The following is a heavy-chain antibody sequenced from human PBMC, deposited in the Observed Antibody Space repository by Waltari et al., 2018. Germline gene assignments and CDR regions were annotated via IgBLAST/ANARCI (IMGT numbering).Heavy chain of an antibody. CDR2: FSGSAGHT. V-gene: IGHV3-23*01. Sequence: EVKLTASGGARVQPGGFLRLSCAASGLNSGNHPNISVRQATGKGLECVSLFSGSAGHTHYAYSVRGRFTIARDNSKNMLYLQMSILRVEDTAIYYCAKGGVNWNVRDGFDSWGQGPPVTVSS. CDR1: GLNSGNHP. J-gene: IGHJ4*02. CDR3: AKGGVNWNVRDGFDS. D-gene: IGHD1-1*01.